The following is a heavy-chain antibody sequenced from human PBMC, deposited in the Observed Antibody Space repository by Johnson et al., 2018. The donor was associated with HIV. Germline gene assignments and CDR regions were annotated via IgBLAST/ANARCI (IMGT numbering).Heavy chain of an antibody. D-gene: IGHD6-19*01. Sequence: VQLVESGGGLVQPGGSPRLSCAASGFTFSSYWLSWVRQAPGKGLEWVSNIKQDGSETFYADSVKGRFTISRDNAMNSLYLQMNTVRAEDTAVYYCAKVIAVAGTGAFDIWGQGTMVTVSS. CDR2: IKQDGSET. J-gene: IGHJ3*02. CDR1: GFTFSSYW. V-gene: IGHV3-7*02. CDR3: AKVIAVAGTGAFDI.